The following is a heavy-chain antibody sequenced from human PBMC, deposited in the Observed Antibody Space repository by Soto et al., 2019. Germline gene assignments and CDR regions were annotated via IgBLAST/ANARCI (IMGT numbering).Heavy chain of an antibody. Sequence: QVQLVQSGAEVKKPGASVKVSCKASGYTFTSYGISWVRQAPGQGLEWMGWISAYNGNTNYAQKLQGRVTMTTDTTTSTAYMELRSLRSDDTAVYYCARVNYYDSSGYYYGYSDYWGQGTLVTVSS. J-gene: IGHJ4*02. CDR3: ARVNYYDSSGYYYGYSDY. CDR1: GYTFTSYG. V-gene: IGHV1-18*01. D-gene: IGHD3-22*01. CDR2: ISAYNGNT.